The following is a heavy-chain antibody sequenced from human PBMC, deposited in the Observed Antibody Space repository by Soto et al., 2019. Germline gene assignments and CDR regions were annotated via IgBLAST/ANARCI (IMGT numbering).Heavy chain of an antibody. D-gene: IGHD2-15*01. CDR3: ARVRDCSGGSCYSEMDY. CDR1: GYTFTSYD. CDR2: MNPNSGNT. Sequence: ASVKVSCKASGYTFTSYDMNWVRQATGQGLEWMGWMNPNSGNTGYAQKFQGRVTMTRNTSISTAYMELSSLRSEDTAVYYCARVRDCSGGSCYSEMDYWGQGTLVTVSS. J-gene: IGHJ4*02. V-gene: IGHV1-8*01.